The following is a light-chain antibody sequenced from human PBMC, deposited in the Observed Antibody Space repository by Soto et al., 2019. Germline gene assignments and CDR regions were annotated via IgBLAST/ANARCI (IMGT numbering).Light chain of an antibody. CDR3: AAWDDSLNEYV. CDR1: SSDFGGYNY. V-gene: IGLV2-14*01. J-gene: IGLJ1*01. Sequence: QSALTQPASVSGSPGQSITISCTGTSSDFGGYNYVSWYQQHPGKAPKLMIYEVSNRPSGVPDRFSGSKSGTSASLAISGLQPEDEADYCCAAWDDSLNEYVFGDGTKVTVL. CDR2: EVS.